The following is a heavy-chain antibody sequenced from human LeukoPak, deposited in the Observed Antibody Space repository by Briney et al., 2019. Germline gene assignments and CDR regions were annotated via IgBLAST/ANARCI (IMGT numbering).Heavy chain of an antibody. Sequence: SVKVSCKASGGTFSSYATSWVRQAPGQGLEWMGGIIPIFGTANYAQKFQGRVTITADESTSTAYMELSSLRSEDTAVYYCARETGYSYGQYYFDYWGQGTLVTVSS. V-gene: IGHV1-69*13. CDR1: GGTFSSYA. CDR3: ARETGYSYGQYYFDY. J-gene: IGHJ4*02. CDR2: IIPIFGTA. D-gene: IGHD5-18*01.